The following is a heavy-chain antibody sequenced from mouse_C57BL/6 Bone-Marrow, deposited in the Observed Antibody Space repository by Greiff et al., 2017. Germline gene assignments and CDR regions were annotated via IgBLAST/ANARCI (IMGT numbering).Heavy chain of an antibody. CDR3: ARSPPATSYFDY. CDR1: GDSITSGY. V-gene: IGHV3-8*02. CDR2: ISYSGST. Sequence: EVQRVESGPSLVKPSQTLSLTCSVTGDSITSGYWNWIRKFPGNKLEYMGYISYSGSTYYNPSLKSRISITRDTSKNQYYLQLNSVTTEDTATYYCARSPPATSYFDYWGQGTTLTVSS. J-gene: IGHJ2*01. D-gene: IGHD3-1*01.